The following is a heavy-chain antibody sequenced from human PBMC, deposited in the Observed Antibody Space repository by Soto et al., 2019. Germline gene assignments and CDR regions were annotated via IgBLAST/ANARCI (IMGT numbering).Heavy chain of an antibody. J-gene: IGHJ4*02. CDR1: GGSISSGGYY. Sequence: QVQLQESGPGLVKPSQTLSLTCTVSGGSISSGGYYWSWIRQHPGKGLEWIGYIYYSGSTYYNPSLKSXXTXSXXTSKNQFSLKLSSVTAADTAVYYCASTRHDYAHDYWGQGTLVTVSS. D-gene: IGHD4-17*01. CDR2: IYYSGST. CDR3: ASTRHDYAHDY. V-gene: IGHV4-31*03.